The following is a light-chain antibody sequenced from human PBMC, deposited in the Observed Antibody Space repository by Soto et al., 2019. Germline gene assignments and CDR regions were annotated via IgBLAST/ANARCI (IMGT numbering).Light chain of an antibody. V-gene: IGLV1-40*01. CDR1: SSNIGAGYD. CDR2: GNS. Sequence: QSVLTQPPSVSGAPGQRVTISCTGSSSNIGAGYDVHWYQQLPGTAPKLLIYGNSNRPSGVPDRFSGAKSGTSASLAITGLRAEDEADYYCQSCASSLRGWVFGGGTELTVL. CDR3: QSCASSLRGWV. J-gene: IGLJ3*02.